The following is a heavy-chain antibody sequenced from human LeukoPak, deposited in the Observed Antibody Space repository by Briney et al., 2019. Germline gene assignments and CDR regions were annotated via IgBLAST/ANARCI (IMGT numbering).Heavy chain of an antibody. CDR3: AKATQSAAGYFQH. Sequence: GGSLRLSCAASGFTFSNYGMHWVRQAPGKGLEWVAFIRYDGSNKYYADSVKGRFTISRDNSKNTLYLQMNSLRAEDTAVYYCAKATQSAAGYFQHWGQGTLVTVSS. V-gene: IGHV3-30*02. D-gene: IGHD6-13*01. CDR1: GFTFSNYG. J-gene: IGHJ1*01. CDR2: IRYDGSNK.